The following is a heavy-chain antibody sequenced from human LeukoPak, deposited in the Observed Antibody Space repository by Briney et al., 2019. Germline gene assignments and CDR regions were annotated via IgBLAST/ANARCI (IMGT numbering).Heavy chain of an antibody. CDR1: GFIFSNYG. V-gene: IGHV3-7*01. D-gene: IGHD1-26*01. CDR3: AGYSRGSYSFDAFDI. Sequence: PGGSLRLSCAASGFIFSNYGMSWVRQAPGKGLEWVANIKQDGSEKYYVDSVKGRFTISRDNAKNSLYLQMNSLRAEDTAVYYCAGYSRGSYSFDAFDIWGQGTMVTVSS. CDR2: IKQDGSEK. J-gene: IGHJ3*02.